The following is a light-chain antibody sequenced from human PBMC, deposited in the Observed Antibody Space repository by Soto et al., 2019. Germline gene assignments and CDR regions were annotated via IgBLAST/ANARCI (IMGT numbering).Light chain of an antibody. CDR2: DAS. V-gene: IGKV3-11*01. CDR1: QSVGSH. Sequence: EIVLTQSPATLSLSPGERVALSCRASQSVGSHLAWYQQKPGQDPRLLIYDASSRATGIPARFSGSGSGTDFTLTISSLESEDFAVYYCQHRTNWPPVTFGQGTRLDVK. CDR3: QHRTNWPPVT. J-gene: IGKJ5*01.